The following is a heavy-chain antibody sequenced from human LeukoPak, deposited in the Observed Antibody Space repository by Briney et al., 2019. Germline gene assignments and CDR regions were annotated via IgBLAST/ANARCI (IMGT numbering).Heavy chain of an antibody. Sequence: GGSLRLSCAASGFTFSSYSMNWVRQAPGKGLEWVSSISSSSSYIYYADSVKGRFTISRDNAKNSLYLQMNSLRAEDTAVYYCARETSEQWLADDAFDIWGQGTMVTVSP. D-gene: IGHD6-19*01. CDR2: ISSSSSYI. V-gene: IGHV3-21*01. CDR3: ARETSEQWLADDAFDI. J-gene: IGHJ3*02. CDR1: GFTFSSYS.